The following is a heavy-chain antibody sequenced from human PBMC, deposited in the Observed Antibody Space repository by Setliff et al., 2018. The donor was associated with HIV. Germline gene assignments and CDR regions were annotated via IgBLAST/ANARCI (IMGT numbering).Heavy chain of an antibody. J-gene: IGHJ3*02. D-gene: IGHD3-22*01. CDR1: GFSIGSGYY. CDR3: ARDSSGSIDAFDI. CDR2: IYYSGST. V-gene: IGHV4-38-2*02. Sequence: SETLSLTCAVSGFSIGSGYYWGWIRQPPGKGLEWIGSIYYSGSTYYNPSLKSRVTISVDTSKNQFSLKLSSVTAADTAVYYCARDSSGSIDAFDIWGQGTMVTVSS.